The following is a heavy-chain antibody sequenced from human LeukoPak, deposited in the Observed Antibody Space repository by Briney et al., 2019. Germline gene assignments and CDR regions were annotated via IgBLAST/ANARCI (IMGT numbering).Heavy chain of an antibody. CDR2: IKQDGGEK. CDR1: GFTFSSYW. CDR3: ARDFPLFCGGDCYSGAFDI. D-gene: IGHD2-21*02. V-gene: IGHV3-7*01. Sequence: GGSLRLSCAASGFTFSSYWMSWVRQAPGKGLEGVANIKQDGGEKYYVDSVKGRFTISRDNAKNSLYLQMNSLRAEDTAVYYCARDFPLFCGGDCYSGAFDIWGQGTMVTVSS. J-gene: IGHJ3*02.